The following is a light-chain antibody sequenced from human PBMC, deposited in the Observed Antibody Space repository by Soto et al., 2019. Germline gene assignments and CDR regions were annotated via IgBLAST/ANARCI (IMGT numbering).Light chain of an antibody. CDR2: GAS. V-gene: IGKV3-20*01. CDR3: QQYGSSPKT. CDR1: QSVSSY. Sequence: EIVLTQSPGTLSFSPGGRATLSCRASQSVSSYLAWYQQKPGQAPRLLMHGASNRATGVPDRFSGSGSGTDFTLTISRLEPEDFALYYCQQYGSSPKTFGQGTKVDIK. J-gene: IGKJ1*01.